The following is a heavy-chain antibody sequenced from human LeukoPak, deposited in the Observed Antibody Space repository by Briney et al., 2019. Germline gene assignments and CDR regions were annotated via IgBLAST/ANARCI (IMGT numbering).Heavy chain of an antibody. CDR1: GFTFSSYA. D-gene: IGHD5-12*01. CDR2: LTGTYGGT. Sequence: GGSLRLSCAASGFTFSSYAMSWVRQAPGRGLQWVSTLTGTYGGTYYADSVKGRFTISRDTSSDTLYLHMNSLRADDTAVYYCAKVVSGYHFDYWGQGTLVTVSS. V-gene: IGHV3-23*01. J-gene: IGHJ4*02. CDR3: AKVVSGYHFDY.